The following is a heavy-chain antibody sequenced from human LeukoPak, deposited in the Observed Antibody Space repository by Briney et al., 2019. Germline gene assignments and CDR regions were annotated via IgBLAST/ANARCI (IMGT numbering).Heavy chain of an antibody. Sequence: SETLSLTCTVSGGSISSSSYYWGWIRQPPGKGLEWIGRIYYSGSTYYNPSLTSRVTISVDTSKNQFSLKLSSVTAADTAVYYCARPLYYDSSGSWYFDLWGRGTLVTVSS. CDR3: ARPLYYDSSGSWYFDL. J-gene: IGHJ2*01. CDR1: GGSISSSSYY. CDR2: IYYSGST. V-gene: IGHV4-39*01. D-gene: IGHD3-22*01.